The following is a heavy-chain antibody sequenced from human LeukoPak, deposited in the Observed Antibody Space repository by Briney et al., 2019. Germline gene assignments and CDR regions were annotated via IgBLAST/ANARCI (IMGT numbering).Heavy chain of an antibody. CDR2: INHSGST. CDR3: ASDYVNPAGGGAAAGKVTPRRFDY. D-gene: IGHD6-13*01. Sequence: SETLSLTCAVYGGSFSGYYWSWIRQPPGKGLEWIGEINHSGSTNYNPSLKSRVTISVDTSKNQFSLKLSSVTAADTAEYYCASDYVNPAGGGAAAGKVTPRRFDYWGQGTLVTVSS. CDR1: GGSFSGYY. J-gene: IGHJ4*02. V-gene: IGHV4-34*01.